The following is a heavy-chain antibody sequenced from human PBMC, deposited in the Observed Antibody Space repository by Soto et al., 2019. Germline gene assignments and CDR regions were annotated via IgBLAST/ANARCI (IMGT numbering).Heavy chain of an antibody. D-gene: IGHD1-1*01. CDR3: ARGINSAIGI. CDR2: TYYRSKWYN. CDR1: GDSVSSNNVA. V-gene: IGHV6-1*01. Sequence: QVQLQQSGPGLVKPSQTLSLTCVISGDSVSSNNVAWNWIRQSPSRGLEWLGRTYYRSKWYNNYAVSVKSRTTINADTSKNQFSLQLASVTPEDTAVYYCARGINSAIGIWGQGTMVTVS. J-gene: IGHJ3*02.